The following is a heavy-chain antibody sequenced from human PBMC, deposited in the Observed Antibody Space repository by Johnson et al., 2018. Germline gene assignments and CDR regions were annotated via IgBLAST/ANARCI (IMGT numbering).Heavy chain of an antibody. Sequence: VQLVESGGGVVQPGRSLRLSCAASGFTFSSYGMHWVRQAPGKGLEWVAIIWYDGGNKYYADSVKGRFTISRDNSKNTLYLQMNSLRAEDTAVYYCAREVSAVVISPAEYFRHWGQGTLVTVSS. J-gene: IGHJ1*01. CDR3: AREVSAVVISPAEYFRH. V-gene: IGHV3-33*01. D-gene: IGHD3-22*01. CDR2: IWYDGGNK. CDR1: GFTFSSYG.